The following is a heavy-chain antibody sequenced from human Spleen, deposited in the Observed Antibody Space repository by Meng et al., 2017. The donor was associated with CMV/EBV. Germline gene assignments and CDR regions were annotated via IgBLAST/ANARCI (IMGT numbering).Heavy chain of an antibody. CDR2: INHSGST. CDR3: ARAGYCSGGSCYINAFDI. J-gene: IGHJ3*02. Sequence: SETLSLTCAVYGGSFSGYYWSWIRQPPGKGLEWIGEINHSGSTNYNPSLKSRVTISVDTSKNQFSLKLSSVTAADTAVYYCARAGYCSGGSCYINAFDIWGQGTMVTV. V-gene: IGHV4-34*01. CDR1: GGSFSGYY. D-gene: IGHD2-15*01.